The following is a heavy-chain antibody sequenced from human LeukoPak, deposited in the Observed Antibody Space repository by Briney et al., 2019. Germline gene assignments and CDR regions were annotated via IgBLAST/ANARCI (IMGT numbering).Heavy chain of an antibody. V-gene: IGHV3-74*01. CDR3: ARDPPYYDFWSGCPSLLYGMDV. D-gene: IGHD3-3*01. Sequence: PGGSLRLSCAASGFTFNNNWMSWVRRAPGKGLVWVSRINSDGSSTSYADSVKGRFTISRDNAKNTLYLQMNSLRAEDTAVYYCARDPPYYDFWSGCPSLLYGMDVRGQGTTVTVSS. CDR1: GFTFNNNW. CDR2: INSDGSST. J-gene: IGHJ6*02.